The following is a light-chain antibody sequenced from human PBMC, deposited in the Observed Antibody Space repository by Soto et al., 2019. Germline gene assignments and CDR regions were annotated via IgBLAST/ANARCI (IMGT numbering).Light chain of an antibody. V-gene: IGLV1-40*01. Sequence: QLVLTQPPSVSGAPGQRVTISCTGSSSNIGEGFDVHWYQQFPGTAPKLLIYDNINRPSGVPDRFSGSKSGASASLAITGLQAEDEADYFCQSYDSRLRVVFGGGTKVTVL. J-gene: IGLJ2*01. CDR3: QSYDSRLRVV. CDR2: DNI. CDR1: SSNIGEGFD.